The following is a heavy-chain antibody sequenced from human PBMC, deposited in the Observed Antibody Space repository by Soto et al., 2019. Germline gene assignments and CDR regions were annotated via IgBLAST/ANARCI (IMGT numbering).Heavy chain of an antibody. CDR1: GFTFSSYW. D-gene: IGHD2-2*01. CDR3: ARDPVVVPAAQGSIYGMDV. CDR2: INSDGSST. Sequence: GGSLRLSCAASGFTFSSYWMHWVRQAPGKGLVWVSRINSDGSSTSYADSVKGRFTISRDNAKNTLYLQMNSLRAEDTAVYYCARDPVVVPAAQGSIYGMDVWGQGTTVTVSS. V-gene: IGHV3-74*01. J-gene: IGHJ6*02.